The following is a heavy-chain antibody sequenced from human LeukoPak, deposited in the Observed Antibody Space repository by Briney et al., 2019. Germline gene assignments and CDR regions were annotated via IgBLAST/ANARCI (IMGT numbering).Heavy chain of an antibody. CDR2: ISAYNGNT. V-gene: IGHV1-18*01. CDR1: GYTFSSYG. CDR3: ARDSRGSSSWYPGLWFDP. J-gene: IGHJ5*02. Sequence: ASVKVSCKASGYTFSSYGISWVRQAPGQGLEWMGWISAYNGNTNYAQKLQGRVTMTTDTSTSTAYMELRSLRSDDTAVYYCARDSRGSSSWYPGLWFDPWGQGTLVTVSS. D-gene: IGHD6-13*01.